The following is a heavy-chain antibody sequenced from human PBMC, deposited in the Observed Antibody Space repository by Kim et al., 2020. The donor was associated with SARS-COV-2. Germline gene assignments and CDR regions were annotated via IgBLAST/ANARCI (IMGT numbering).Heavy chain of an antibody. CDR3: ARVPGRAPGSYYDSSGYPHYFDY. D-gene: IGHD3-22*01. CDR1: GYTFSDYY. Sequence: ASVKVSCKASGYTFSDYYMHWVRQAPGQGLEWMGWINPNSGATNYAQKFQGRVTMTRDTSISTAYMELSRLRSDDKAVYFCARVPGRAPGSYYDSSGYPHYFDYWGQGTLVTVSS. J-gene: IGHJ4*02. CDR2: INPNSGAT. V-gene: IGHV1-2*02.